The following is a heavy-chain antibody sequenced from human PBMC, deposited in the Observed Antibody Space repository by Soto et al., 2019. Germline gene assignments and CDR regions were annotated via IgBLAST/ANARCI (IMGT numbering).Heavy chain of an antibody. CDR1: GFTFSNYA. CDR2: ISATGGGT. CDR3: AKDRRAGGNSAFYFDF. V-gene: IGHV3-23*01. J-gene: IGHJ4*02. Sequence: PGGSLRLSCEASGFTFSNYAMSWVRQAPGKGLEWVSLISATGGGTYYADSVKGRFTISRDNSHNTLYLQVHSLTAEDTAVYYCAKDRRAGGNSAFYFDFWGQGAQVTVSS. D-gene: IGHD3-16*01.